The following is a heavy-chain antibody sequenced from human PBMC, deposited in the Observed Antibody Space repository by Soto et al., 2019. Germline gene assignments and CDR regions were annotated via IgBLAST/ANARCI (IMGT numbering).Heavy chain of an antibody. D-gene: IGHD6-13*01. Sequence: PGGSLRLSCEVFGFTFNSYGMHWVRQAPGKGLEWVASIRSDGSKEWHADSVKGRFTISRDNSKYTLYLQMNSLRAEDTAVYYCAKGYSSSWYFFDYWGQGTLVTVSS. CDR1: GFTFNSYG. V-gene: IGHV3-30*02. J-gene: IGHJ4*02. CDR2: IRSDGSKE. CDR3: AKGYSSSWYFFDY.